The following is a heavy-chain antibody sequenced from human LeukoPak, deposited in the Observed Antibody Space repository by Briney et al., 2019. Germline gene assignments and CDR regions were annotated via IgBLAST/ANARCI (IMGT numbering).Heavy chain of an antibody. CDR2: IYYSGST. CDR3: ARDDRRAFDY. D-gene: IGHD3-10*01. Sequence: PSETLSLTCTVSGGSMSSYYWSWIRQPPGKGLEWIGYIYYSGSTKYNPSLKSRVTMSVDTSKNQFSLKLSSVTAADTAVYYCARDDRRAFDYWGQGTLVTVSS. V-gene: IGHV4-59*12. J-gene: IGHJ4*02. CDR1: GGSMSSYY.